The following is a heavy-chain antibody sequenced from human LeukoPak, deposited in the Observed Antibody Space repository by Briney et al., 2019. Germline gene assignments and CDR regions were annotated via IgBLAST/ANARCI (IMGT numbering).Heavy chain of an antibody. J-gene: IGHJ4*02. V-gene: IGHV3-48*01. CDR2: ISSTSSTI. D-gene: IGHD1-26*01. CDR3: ARGEVRYDY. CDR1: GFTFSNYN. Sequence: PGGSLRLSCAASGFTFSNYNMNWVRQAPGKGLEWVSYISSTSSTIYYADSVKGRFTISRDNAKNSLYLQMNSLRAEDTAVYYCARGEVRYDYWGQGTLVTVSS.